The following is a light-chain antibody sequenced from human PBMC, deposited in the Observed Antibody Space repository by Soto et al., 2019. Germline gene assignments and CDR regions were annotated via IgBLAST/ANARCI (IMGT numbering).Light chain of an antibody. J-gene: IGKJ5*01. Sequence: EVVLTQSPATLSVSPGEGATLSCRASQSVNLYLAWYQQKPGQAPRVIIYGVSTRATGVPGRFRGSGSGTEFTLTISTLQSEDFGVYYCQQYNNWPITFGQGTRLEIK. CDR2: GVS. CDR3: QQYNNWPIT. CDR1: QSVNLY. V-gene: IGKV3-15*01.